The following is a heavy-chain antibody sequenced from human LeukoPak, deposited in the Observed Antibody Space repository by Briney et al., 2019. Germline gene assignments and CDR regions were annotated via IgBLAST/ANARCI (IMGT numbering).Heavy chain of an antibody. V-gene: IGHV3-48*01. D-gene: IGHD2-15*01. CDR1: GFTFSGYN. J-gene: IGHJ4*02. CDR3: TSSLYCSGGSCYVI. Sequence: GGSLRLSCAASGFTFSGYNMNWVRQAPGKGLEWVSHISSGSSTISYADSAKGRFTISRDDATNSLYLQMSGLRAEDTAVYYCTSSLYCSGGSCYVIWGQGTLVTVSS. CDR2: ISSGSSTI.